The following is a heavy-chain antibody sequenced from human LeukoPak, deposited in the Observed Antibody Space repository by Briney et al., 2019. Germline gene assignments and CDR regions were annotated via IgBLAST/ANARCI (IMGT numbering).Heavy chain of an antibody. V-gene: IGHV3-48*03. D-gene: IGHD3-10*01. CDR3: AKGSTGSGSYDY. CDR1: GFTFSSYE. CDR2: ISSSGSTI. Sequence: GGSLRLSCAASGFTFSSYEMNWVRQAPGKGLEWVSYISSSGSTIYYADSVKGRFTISRDNSKNTLYLQMNSLRAEDTAVYYCAKGSTGSGSYDYWGQGTLVTVSS. J-gene: IGHJ4*02.